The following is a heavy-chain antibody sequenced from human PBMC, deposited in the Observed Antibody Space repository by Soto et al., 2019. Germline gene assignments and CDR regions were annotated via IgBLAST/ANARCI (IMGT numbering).Heavy chain of an antibody. CDR1: GFTFSSYW. J-gene: IGHJ4*02. Sequence: VGSLRLSCAASGFTFSSYWMSWVRQAPGKGLEWVANIKQDGFEKYYVDSVKGRFTIPRDDAKNSLYLQMDSLRAEDTAVYFCARDREQHYFDYWGQGTLVTVSS. D-gene: IGHD1-1*01. V-gene: IGHV3-7*01. CDR3: ARDREQHYFDY. CDR2: IKQDGFEK.